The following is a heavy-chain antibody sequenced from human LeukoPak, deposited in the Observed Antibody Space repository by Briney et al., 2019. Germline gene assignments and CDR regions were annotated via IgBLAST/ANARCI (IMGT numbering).Heavy chain of an antibody. CDR3: ARAVVIISPDAFDI. Sequence: SSETLSLTCTVSGYSISSGYYWGWIRQPPGKRLEWIGYIYHSGSTYYNPSLKSRVTISVDTSKNQFSLRLSSVTAADTAVYYCARAVVIISPDAFDISGQGTMVTVSS. CDR2: IYHSGST. CDR1: GYSISSGYY. V-gene: IGHV4-38-2*02. J-gene: IGHJ3*02. D-gene: IGHD3-22*01.